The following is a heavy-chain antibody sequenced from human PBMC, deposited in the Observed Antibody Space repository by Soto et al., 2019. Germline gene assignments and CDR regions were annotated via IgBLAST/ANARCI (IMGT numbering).Heavy chain of an antibody. CDR1: GGSISSSRYY. CDR3: GSRIQCSTTSCYFDD. CDR2: INYSGKT. Sequence: SETLSLTCSVSGGSISSSRYYWALIRQAPGKGLEWIGSINYSGKTYYNPSLKSRVTISVDTSKNWFSLKLSSVTAADTAVYYCGSRIQCSTTSCYFDDWGPGTGVTVAS. J-gene: IGHJ4*02. V-gene: IGHV4-39*01. D-gene: IGHD2-2*01.